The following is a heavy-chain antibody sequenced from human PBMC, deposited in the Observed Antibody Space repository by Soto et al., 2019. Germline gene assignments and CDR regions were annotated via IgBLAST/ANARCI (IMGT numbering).Heavy chain of an antibody. J-gene: IGHJ4*02. CDR1: GFTFIDYY. V-gene: IGHV3-11*01. CDR3: ASELSYHYNSGSHIDY. Sequence: GGSLRLSCAASGFTFIDYYMSWILQAPWKGLEWVSYISHGGIMIHYADSVKGRFTISRDNAKNSLYLQMNSLRDEDTAVYYCASELSYHYNSGSHIDYWGQGILVTVYS. CDR2: ISHGGIMI. D-gene: IGHD3-10*01.